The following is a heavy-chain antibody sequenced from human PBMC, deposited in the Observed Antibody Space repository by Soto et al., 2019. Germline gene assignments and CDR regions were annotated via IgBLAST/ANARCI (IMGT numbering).Heavy chain of an antibody. CDR2: IYYSGST. CDR1: GTSLSRGDYY. J-gene: IGHJ6*02. D-gene: IGHD3-3*01. V-gene: IGHV4-30-4*01. Sequence: QVQLQESGPGLVKPSQTLSLTCTVSGTSLSRGDYYWSWIRQPPGKGLEWIGYIYYSGSTYYNAALKXXVTMSVDMSKNQFSLXLNSVTAADTAXXXXXGGSITIFGGPRXXXDVWGQ. CDR3: XGGSITIFGGPRXXXDV.